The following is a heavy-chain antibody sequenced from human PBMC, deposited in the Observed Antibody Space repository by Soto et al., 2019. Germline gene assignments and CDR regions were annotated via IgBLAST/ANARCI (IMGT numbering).Heavy chain of an antibody. V-gene: IGHV1-69*12. Sequence: QVQLVQSGAEVKKPGSSVNVSCKTSGGTFGNTAVTWVRQAPGQGLEWMGGIVPMFGTANYAQKFQGRFTITADESTNTAYMELRSLRSDDTAVYYCARDGDPGYTFWSGPLGGGRFDPWGQGTLVTVSS. J-gene: IGHJ5*02. CDR2: IVPMFGTA. CDR1: GGTFGNTA. CDR3: ARDGDPGYTFWSGPLGGGRFDP. D-gene: IGHD3-3*01.